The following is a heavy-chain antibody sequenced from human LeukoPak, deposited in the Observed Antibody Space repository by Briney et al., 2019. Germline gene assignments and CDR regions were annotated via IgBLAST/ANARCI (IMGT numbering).Heavy chain of an antibody. CDR3: ARGHRFMWAFDI. Sequence: PSETLSLTCAVYGGSFSGYYWSWIRQPPGKGLEWIGEINHSGSTNYNPSLKSRVTISVDTSKNQFSLKLSSVTAADTAVYYCARGHRFMWAFDIWGQGTMVTVSS. D-gene: IGHD3-16*02. J-gene: IGHJ3*02. CDR1: GGSFSGYY. CDR2: INHSGST. V-gene: IGHV4-34*01.